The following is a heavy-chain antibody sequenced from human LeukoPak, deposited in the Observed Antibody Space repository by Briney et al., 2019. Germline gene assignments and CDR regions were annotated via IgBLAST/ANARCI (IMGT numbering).Heavy chain of an antibody. D-gene: IGHD3-22*01. V-gene: IGHV1-69*13. CDR2: IIPIFGTA. CDR1: GGTFSSYA. J-gene: IGHJ5*02. CDR3: ARELRTLYYYDSSGYSSSRPGGSFDP. Sequence: ASVKVSCKASGGTFSSYAISWVRQAPGQGLEWMGGIIPIFGTANHAQKFQGRVTITADESTSTAYMELSSLRSEDTAVYYCARELRTLYYYDSSGYSSSRPGGSFDPWGQGTLVTVSS.